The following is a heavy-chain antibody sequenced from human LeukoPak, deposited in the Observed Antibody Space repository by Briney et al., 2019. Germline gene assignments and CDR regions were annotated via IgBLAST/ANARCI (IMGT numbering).Heavy chain of an antibody. V-gene: IGHV3-30-3*01. CDR2: ISYDGSNK. Sequence: GRSLRLSCAASGFTFSSYAMHWVRQAPGKGLEWVAVISYDGSNKYYADSVKGRFTISRDNSKNTLYLQMNSLRAEDTAVYYCARGDWRPVDTMIVVPGGFDPWGPGTLVTVSS. D-gene: IGHD3-22*01. CDR3: ARGDWRPVDTMIVVPGGFDP. CDR1: GFTFSSYA. J-gene: IGHJ5*02.